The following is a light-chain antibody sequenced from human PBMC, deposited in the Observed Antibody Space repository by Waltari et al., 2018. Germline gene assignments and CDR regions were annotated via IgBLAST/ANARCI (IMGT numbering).Light chain of an antibody. CDR2: DAS. CDR1: QSVNYF. J-gene: IGKJ4*01. Sequence: EIVLTQSPATLSLSPGERATLSCRASQSVNYFLAWFQQKPGQAPRLLIYDASNRATVIPARFSGSASGTDFTLTISSLEAEDFAVYYCQHRTNWPLTFGGGTKVEIK. V-gene: IGKV3-11*01. CDR3: QHRTNWPLT.